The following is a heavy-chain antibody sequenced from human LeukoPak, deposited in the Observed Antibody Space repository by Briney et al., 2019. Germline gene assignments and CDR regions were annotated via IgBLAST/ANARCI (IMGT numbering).Heavy chain of an antibody. CDR3: ARHLSGTTMSHYFDF. CDR1: GDSISSGRNY. J-gene: IGHJ4*02. V-gene: IGHV4-39*01. CDR2: IYSSGNT. Sequence: TSETLSLTCSVSGDSISSGRNYWGWIRQSPGKGLEWIASIYSSGNTHSNPSLKSRVSISVDTSKNQVSPKLYSVTASDAAIYYCARHLSGTTMSHYFDFWGQGTLVTVSS. D-gene: IGHD1-1*01.